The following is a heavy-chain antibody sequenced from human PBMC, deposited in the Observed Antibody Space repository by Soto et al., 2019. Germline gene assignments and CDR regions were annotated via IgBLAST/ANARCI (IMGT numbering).Heavy chain of an antibody. J-gene: IGHJ6*02. CDR3: ASWRYSNYYYYYGMDV. V-gene: IGHV4-34*01. CDR2: INHSGST. CDR1: GGSFIGYY. D-gene: IGHD4-4*01. Sequence: KPSETLSLTCAVYGGSFIGYYWSWIRQPPGKGLEWIGEINHSGSTNYNPSLKSRVTISVDTSKNQFSLKLSSVTAADTAVYYCASWRYSNYYYYYGMDVWGQGTTVTVSS.